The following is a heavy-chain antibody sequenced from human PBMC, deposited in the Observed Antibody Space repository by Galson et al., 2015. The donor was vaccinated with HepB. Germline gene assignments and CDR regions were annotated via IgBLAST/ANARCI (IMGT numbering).Heavy chain of an antibody. Sequence: SLRLSCAATGFTFSNYWIHWVRQVPGKGLVWVSCVNNDERSARYADSVKGRFTISRDNAKNTLYLQMNSLTAEDTAVCYCARGGYSSSWYPEYFQHWGQGTLVTVSS. J-gene: IGHJ1*01. D-gene: IGHD6-13*01. CDR3: ARGGYSSSWYPEYFQH. CDR2: VNNDERSA. CDR1: GFTFSNYW. V-gene: IGHV3-74*01.